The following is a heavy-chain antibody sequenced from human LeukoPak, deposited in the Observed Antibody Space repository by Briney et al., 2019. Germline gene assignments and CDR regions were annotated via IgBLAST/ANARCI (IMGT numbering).Heavy chain of an antibody. J-gene: IGHJ6*03. V-gene: IGHV3-30*04. CDR3: AKGRGWEASYYYYYMDV. CDR1: GFTFSSYA. D-gene: IGHD1-26*01. CDR2: ISYDGSNK. Sequence: GRSLRLSCAASGFTFSSYAMHWVRQAPGKGLEWVAIISYDGSNKYYADSVKGRFTISRDNSKNTLYLQMNSLRAEDTAVYYCAKGRGWEASYYYYYMDVWGKGTTVTISS.